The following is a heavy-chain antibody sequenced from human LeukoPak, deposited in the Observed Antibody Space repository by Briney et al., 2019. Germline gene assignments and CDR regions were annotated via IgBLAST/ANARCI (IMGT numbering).Heavy chain of an antibody. CDR1: CGSFSGYY. V-gene: IGHV4-34*01. J-gene: IGHJ4*02. CDR3: AVQWFIVGATY. CDR2: INHSGST. D-gene: IGHD1-26*01. Sequence: PSETLSLTCAVYCGSFSGYYWSWIRQPPGKGLEWIGEINHSGSTNYNPSLKSRVTISVDTSKNQFSLKLSSVTAADTAVYYCAVQWFIVGATYWGQGTLVTVSS.